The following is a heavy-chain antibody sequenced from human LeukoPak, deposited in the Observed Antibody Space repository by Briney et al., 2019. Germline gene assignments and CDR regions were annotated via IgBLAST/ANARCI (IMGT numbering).Heavy chain of an antibody. J-gene: IGHJ4*02. V-gene: IGHV3-23*01. CDR1: GFTFSSSA. CDR2: FSSSDDST. Sequence: GGSLRLSCAASGFTFSSSAMSWVRQAPGRGLEWVSSFSSSDDSTYYADSVRGRFAISRDNSKNTLYLQMNSLRAGDTAVYYCAKDPEGGSGSPWYFEYWGQGTLVTVSS. CDR3: AKDPEGGSGSPWYFEY. D-gene: IGHD3-10*01.